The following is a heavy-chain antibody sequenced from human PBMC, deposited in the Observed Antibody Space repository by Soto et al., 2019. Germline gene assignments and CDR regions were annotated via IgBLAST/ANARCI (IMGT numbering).Heavy chain of an antibody. D-gene: IGHD5-18*01. V-gene: IGHV4-59*01. J-gene: IGHJ4*01. CDR1: GGSINGYY. Sequence: ASETLSLTCTVSGGSINGYYWTWLRQSPTNGLEWIGYFHFSGSTKYNPSLESRLTISADTSKNQISLTLSSVTAADTAVYYCARASGYSYGYDDFFDNWGQGTLVTVS. CDR2: FHFSGST. CDR3: ARASGYSYGYDDFFDN.